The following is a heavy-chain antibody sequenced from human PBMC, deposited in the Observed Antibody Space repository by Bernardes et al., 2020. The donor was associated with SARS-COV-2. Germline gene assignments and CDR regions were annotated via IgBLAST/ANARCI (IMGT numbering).Heavy chain of an antibody. J-gene: IGHJ3*02. CDR3: ARARFGAGQWLVSDAFDI. Sequence: GASLKISCNGSGYSFTRYWISWVRPMPGKGLEWLGRIDPSDSYTNYSPSFQGHVTISADKSISTAYLQWSSLKASDTAMYYCARARFGAGQWLVSDAFDIWGQGTMVTVSS. CDR1: GYSFTRYW. V-gene: IGHV5-10-1*01. D-gene: IGHD6-19*01. CDR2: IDPSDSYT.